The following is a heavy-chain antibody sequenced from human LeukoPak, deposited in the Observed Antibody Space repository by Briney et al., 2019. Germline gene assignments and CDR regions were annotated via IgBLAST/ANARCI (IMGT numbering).Heavy chain of an antibody. V-gene: IGHV4-4*07. CDR2: IYTSGST. CDR1: GGSISSYY. Sequence: SETLSLTCTVSGGSISSYYWSWIRQPAGKGLEWIGRIYTSGSTNYNPSLKSRVTISVDTSKNQFSLKLSSVTAADTAVYYCARDRCSSTSCYRSALSTHRGRPNYYYYYMDVWGKGTTVTVSS. D-gene: IGHD2-2*01. J-gene: IGHJ6*03. CDR3: ARDRCSSTSCYRSALSTHRGRPNYYYYYMDV.